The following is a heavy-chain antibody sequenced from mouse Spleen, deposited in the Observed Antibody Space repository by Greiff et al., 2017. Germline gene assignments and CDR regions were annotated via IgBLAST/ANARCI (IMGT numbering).Heavy chain of an antibody. V-gene: IGHV1-50*01. CDR3: ARWDGKYYFDY. CDR1: GYTFTSYW. D-gene: IGHD2-1*01. Sequence: VQLQQPGAELVKPGASVKLSCKASGYTFTSYWMQWVKQRPGQGLEWIGEIDPSDSYTNYNQKFKGKATLTVDTSSSTAYMQLSSLTSEDSAVYYCARWDGKYYFDYWGQGTTLTVSS. J-gene: IGHJ2*01. CDR2: IDPSDSYT.